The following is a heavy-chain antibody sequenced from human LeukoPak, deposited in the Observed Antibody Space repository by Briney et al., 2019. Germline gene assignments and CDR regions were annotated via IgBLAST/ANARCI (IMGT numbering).Heavy chain of an antibody. CDR1: GFTFDDYA. Sequence: GRSLRLSCAASGFTFDDYAMHWVRHAPGKGLEWVSGISWNSGSIGYADSVKGRFTISRDNAKNSLYLQMNSLRAEDTALYYCAKDTSSSWPADAFDIWGQGTMVTVSS. V-gene: IGHV3-9*01. D-gene: IGHD6-13*01. J-gene: IGHJ3*02. CDR3: AKDTSSSWPADAFDI. CDR2: ISWNSGSI.